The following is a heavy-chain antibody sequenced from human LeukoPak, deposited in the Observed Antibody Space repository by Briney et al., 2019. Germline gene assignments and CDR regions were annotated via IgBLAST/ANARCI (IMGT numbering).Heavy chain of an antibody. Sequence: ASVTVSCKASGGTFSSYAISWVRQAPGQGLGWMGGIIPIFGTANYAQKFQGRVTITADESTSTAYMKLSSLRSEDTAVYYCAREAGYTSGWYPDYWGQGTLVTVSS. J-gene: IGHJ4*02. CDR3: AREAGYTSGWYPDY. D-gene: IGHD6-19*01. V-gene: IGHV1-69*01. CDR2: IIPIFGTA. CDR1: GGTFSSYA.